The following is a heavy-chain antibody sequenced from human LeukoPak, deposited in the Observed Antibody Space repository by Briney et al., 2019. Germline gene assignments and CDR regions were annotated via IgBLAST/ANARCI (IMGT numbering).Heavy chain of an antibody. CDR2: IYYSGST. CDR1: GGSFSSGGYY. V-gene: IGHV4-31*03. CDR3: ASLFGSGLYYYYGMDV. J-gene: IGHJ6*02. D-gene: IGHD3-10*01. Sequence: SETLSLTCTVSGGSFSSGGYYWSWIRQHPEKGLEWIGYIYYSGSTKYNPSLKGRVTISVDTSKNQFSLKLSSVTAADTAVYYCASLFGSGLYYYYGMDVWSQGTTVTVSS.